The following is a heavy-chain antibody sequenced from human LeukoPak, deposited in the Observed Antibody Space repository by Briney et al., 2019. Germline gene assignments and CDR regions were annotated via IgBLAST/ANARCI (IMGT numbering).Heavy chain of an antibody. V-gene: IGHV3-48*04. J-gene: IGHJ4*02. CDR3: AKERQKISSTSLDY. Sequence: GGSLRLSCAASGFTFSSYSTNWVRQAPGKGLEWVSYISSSSSTIYYADSVKGRFTISRDNAKNSLYLQMNSLRAEDTAVYYRAKERQKISSTSLDYWGQGTLVTVSS. D-gene: IGHD2-2*01. CDR2: ISSSSSTI. CDR1: GFTFSSYS.